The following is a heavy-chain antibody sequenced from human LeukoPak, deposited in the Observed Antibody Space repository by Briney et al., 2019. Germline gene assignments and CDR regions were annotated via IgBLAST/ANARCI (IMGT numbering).Heavy chain of an antibody. Sequence: SQTLSLTCTVSGGSISSGDYCWSWIRQPPGKGLEWIEYIYYSGSTYYTPSLKSRVTISVDTSKNQFSLKLSSVTAADTAVYYCARVAHAFDIWGQGTMVTVSS. V-gene: IGHV4-30-4*01. J-gene: IGHJ3*02. CDR1: GGSISSGDYC. CDR3: ARVAHAFDI. CDR2: IYYSGST.